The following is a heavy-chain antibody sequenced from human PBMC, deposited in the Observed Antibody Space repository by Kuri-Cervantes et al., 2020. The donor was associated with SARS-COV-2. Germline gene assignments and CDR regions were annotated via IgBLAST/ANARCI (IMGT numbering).Heavy chain of an antibody. CDR2: INPNCGGT. CDR1: GYTFTGYY. D-gene: IGHD4-17*01. V-gene: IGHV1-2*02. J-gene: IGHJ3*02. Sequence: ASVKVSCKASGYTFTGYYMHWVRQAPGQGLEWMGWINPNCGGTNYAQKFQGRVTMTRDTSISTAYMELSRLRSDDTAVYYCARDLMTTVTTGAFDIWGQGTMVTVSS. CDR3: ARDLMTTVTTGAFDI.